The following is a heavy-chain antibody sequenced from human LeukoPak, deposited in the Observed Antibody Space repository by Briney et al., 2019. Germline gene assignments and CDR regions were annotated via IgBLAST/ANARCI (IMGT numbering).Heavy chain of an antibody. J-gene: IGHJ4*02. V-gene: IGHV3-23*01. D-gene: IGHD3-22*01. CDR2: ISGSGGST. Sequence: AGSLRLSCAASGFTFSSYAMSWVRQAPGKGLEWVSAISGSGGSTYYADSVKGRFTISRDNSKNTLYLQMNSLRAEDTAVYYCAKRGHSSGYFEHYWGQGTLVTVSS. CDR3: AKRGHSSGYFEHY. CDR1: GFTFSSYA.